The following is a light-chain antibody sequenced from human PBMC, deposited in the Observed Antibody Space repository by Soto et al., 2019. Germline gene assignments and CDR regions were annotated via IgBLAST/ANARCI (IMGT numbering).Light chain of an antibody. CDR3: QSYDSSLTGYV. CDR1: SSNIGAGYD. V-gene: IGLV1-40*01. Sequence: QSVLTQPPSVSGAPGQRVTISCTGSSSNIGAGYDVHWYQQLPGTAPKLLIYGNTNRPSGVPDRFSGSKSGTSASLAITGLQAEDEAEFYCQSYDSSLTGYVFGTGTQLTVL. CDR2: GNT. J-gene: IGLJ1*01.